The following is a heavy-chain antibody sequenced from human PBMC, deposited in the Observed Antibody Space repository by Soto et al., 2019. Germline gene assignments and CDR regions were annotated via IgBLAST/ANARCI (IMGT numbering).Heavy chain of an antibody. V-gene: IGHV4-59*01. Sequence: LSLTCTVSGGSISSYYWSWIRQPAGKGLEWIGYIYYTGSTNYNPSLKGRVTMSVDTSRDQVSLRLRSVTRADTAVYYCARDQYDFRSGSYYYAMEVWGQGTKVTVSS. CDR2: IYYTGST. CDR1: GGSISSYY. D-gene: IGHD3-3*01. J-gene: IGHJ6*02. CDR3: ARDQYDFRSGSYYYAMEV.